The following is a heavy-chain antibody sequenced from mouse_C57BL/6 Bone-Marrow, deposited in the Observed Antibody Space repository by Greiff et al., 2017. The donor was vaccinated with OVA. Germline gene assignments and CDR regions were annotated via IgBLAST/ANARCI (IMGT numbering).Heavy chain of an antibody. J-gene: IGHJ2*01. Sequence: QVQLKESGPGLVAPSQSLSITCTVSGFSLTSYAISWVRQPPGKGLEWLGVIWTGGGTNYNSALKSRLSISKDNSKSQGFLKMNSLQTDDTARYYCARNLYDYDRGGFDYWGQGTTLTVSS. CDR3: ARNLYDYDRGGFDY. CDR1: GFSLTSYA. V-gene: IGHV2-9-1*01. CDR2: IWTGGGT. D-gene: IGHD2-4*01.